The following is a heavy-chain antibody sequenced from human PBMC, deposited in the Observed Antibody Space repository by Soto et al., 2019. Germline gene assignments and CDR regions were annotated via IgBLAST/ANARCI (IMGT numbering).Heavy chain of an antibody. D-gene: IGHD2-2*01. V-gene: IGHV1-2*02. CDR3: ARGKAIDAEICTWFDP. Sequence: QVQPVQSGAEVKKPGASVKISCKASGHTFTGCYIHWVRQSPGQGLEWMGWINHNSGGTDYGQKFQGRVTMTRDTSISTVYMELTRLRSADKAVYYCARGKAIDAEICTWFDPWGQGTLVTVSS. CDR1: GHTFTGCY. J-gene: IGHJ5*02. CDR2: INHNSGGT.